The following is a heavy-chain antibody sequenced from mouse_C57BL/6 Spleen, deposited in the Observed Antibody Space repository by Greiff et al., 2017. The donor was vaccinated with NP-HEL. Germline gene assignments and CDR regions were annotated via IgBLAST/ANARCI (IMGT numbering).Heavy chain of an antibody. J-gene: IGHJ3*01. D-gene: IGHD2-1*01. CDR3: ARGYYGNLGAY. V-gene: IGHV1-26*01. CDR1: GYTFTDYY. Sequence: EVQLQQSGPELVKPGASVKISCKASGYTFTDYYMNWVKQSHGKSLEWIGDINPNNGGTSYNQKFKGKATLTVDKSSSTAYMELRSLTSEDSAVYYCARGYYGNLGAYWGQGTLVTVSA. CDR2: INPNNGGT.